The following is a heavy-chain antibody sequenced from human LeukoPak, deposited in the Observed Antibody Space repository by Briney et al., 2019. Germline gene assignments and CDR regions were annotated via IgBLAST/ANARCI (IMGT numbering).Heavy chain of an antibody. D-gene: IGHD3-22*01. J-gene: IGHJ4*02. V-gene: IGHV3-23*01. Sequence: GRSLRLSCAASGFTFSSYAMSWVRQAPGKGLEWVSAISGSGGSTYYADSVKGRFTISRDNSKNTLYLQMNSLRAEDTAVYYCAKDPYYYDSSGYYPYWGQGTLVTVSS. CDR2: ISGSGGST. CDR1: GFTFSSYA. CDR3: AKDPYYYDSSGYYPY.